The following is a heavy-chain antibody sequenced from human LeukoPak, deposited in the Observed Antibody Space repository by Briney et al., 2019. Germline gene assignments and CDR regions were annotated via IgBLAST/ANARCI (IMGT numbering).Heavy chain of an antibody. V-gene: IGHV4-38-2*02. Sequence: SETLSLTCTVSGYSISSGYYWGWIRQPPGKGLEWIGSIYHSGSTYYNPSLKSRVTISVDTSKNQFSLKLSSVTAADTAVYYCARDPDLCSGGSCYGRGGLDYWGQGTLVTVSS. CDR2: IYHSGST. D-gene: IGHD2-15*01. CDR3: ARDPDLCSGGSCYGRGGLDY. J-gene: IGHJ4*02. CDR1: GYSISSGYY.